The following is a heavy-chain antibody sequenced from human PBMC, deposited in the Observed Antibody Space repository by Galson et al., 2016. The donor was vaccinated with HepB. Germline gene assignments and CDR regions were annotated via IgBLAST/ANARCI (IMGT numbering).Heavy chain of an antibody. V-gene: IGHV3-53*01. J-gene: IGHJ4*02. CDR1: GFMVSSRS. Sequence: SLRLSCAVSGFMVSSRSMSWVRQAPGKGLEWVSVIYSGGTTYYADPVKGRFTITRDSSKNTLYIQMNSLRMYDSALYSRARDITHFWSGYIDFDCWGQGTLVTVSS. CDR3: ARDITHFWSGYIDFDC. CDR2: IYSGGTT. D-gene: IGHD3-3*02.